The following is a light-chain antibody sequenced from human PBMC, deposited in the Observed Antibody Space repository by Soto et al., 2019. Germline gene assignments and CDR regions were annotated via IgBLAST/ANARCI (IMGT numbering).Light chain of an antibody. CDR3: QQYDSSLWP. J-gene: IGKJ1*01. V-gene: IGKV3-20*01. Sequence: EIVLTQSPGTLSLSPGERATLSCRVSQSVSSSYLAWYQQKPGQAPRLLIYDASSRATGIPDRFGGSGSGTDFTLTISRLEPEDFAVYYCQQYDSSLWPFGQGTKVDIK. CDR1: QSVSSSY. CDR2: DAS.